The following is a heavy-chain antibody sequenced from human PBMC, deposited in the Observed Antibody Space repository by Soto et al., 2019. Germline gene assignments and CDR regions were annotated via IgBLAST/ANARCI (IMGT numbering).Heavy chain of an antibody. J-gene: IGHJ6*02. D-gene: IGHD3-22*01. CDR1: GYSFTSYW. CDR2: IDPSDSYT. CDR3: ARSRYYYDSSGYYYSYYYCGMDV. Sequence: GESLKISCKGSGYSFTSYWISWVRQMPGKGLEWMGRIDPSDSYTNYSPSFQGHVTISADKSISTAYLQWSSLKASDTAMYYCARSRYYYDSSGYYYSYYYCGMDVWGQGTTVTVSS. V-gene: IGHV5-10-1*01.